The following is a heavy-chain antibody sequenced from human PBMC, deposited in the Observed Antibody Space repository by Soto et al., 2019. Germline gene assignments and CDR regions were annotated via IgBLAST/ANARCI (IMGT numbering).Heavy chain of an antibody. CDR2: IYYSGST. Sequence: SETLSLTCSVSGGSSSSYYWSWIRQPPGKGLEWIGYIYYSGSTNYNPSLKSRVTMSVDTSKNQFSLKLSSVTAADTAVYYCARVNGGTEQELFYAFDIWGQGTMVTVSS. J-gene: IGHJ3*02. D-gene: IGHD3-10*01. V-gene: IGHV4-59*01. CDR1: GGSSSSYY. CDR3: ARVNGGTEQELFYAFDI.